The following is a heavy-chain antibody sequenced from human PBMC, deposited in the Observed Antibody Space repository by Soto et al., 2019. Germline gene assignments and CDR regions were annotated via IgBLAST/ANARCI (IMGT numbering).Heavy chain of an antibody. D-gene: IGHD2-2*01. J-gene: IGHJ6*03. V-gene: IGHV4-34*01. CDR1: GGSFSGYY. Sequence: SETLSLTCAVYGGSFSGYYWSWIRQPPGKGLEWIGEINHSGSTNYNPSLKSRVTISVDTSKNQFSLKLSSVTAADTAVYCCARGKAVPAAGNYYMDVWGKGTTVTVSS. CDR3: ARGKAVPAAGNYYMDV. CDR2: INHSGST.